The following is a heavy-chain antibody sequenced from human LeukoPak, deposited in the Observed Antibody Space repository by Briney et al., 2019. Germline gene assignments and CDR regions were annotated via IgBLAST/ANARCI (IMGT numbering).Heavy chain of an antibody. CDR2: IFDAGRT. J-gene: IGHJ4*02. Sequence: PGGSLRLSCAASGFTVGGTYMSWVRQAAGKGWEWVSTIFDAGRTTYADSVKGRFTISRDNYKNTLFLQMKSLRADDTAVYYCAGATKWLAHDFWGQGTRVTASS. CDR1: GFTVGGTY. CDR3: AGATKWLAHDF. V-gene: IGHV3-53*01. D-gene: IGHD6-19*01.